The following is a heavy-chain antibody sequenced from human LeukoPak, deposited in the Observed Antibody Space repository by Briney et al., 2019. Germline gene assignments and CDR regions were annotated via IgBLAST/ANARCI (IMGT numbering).Heavy chain of an antibody. Sequence: ASVPVSCNASGYSFTGYHMHWVRQAPGQGLEWMGWINPNSGDTKYAQRLQGRVTMTRDTSLTTAYMELSTLTSDDTAVYYCARGLTLSGFDPWGPGNLVAVSS. J-gene: IGHJ5*02. CDR1: GYSFTGYH. CDR2: INPNSGDT. V-gene: IGHV1-2*02. CDR3: ARGLTLSGFDP. D-gene: IGHD2-21*02.